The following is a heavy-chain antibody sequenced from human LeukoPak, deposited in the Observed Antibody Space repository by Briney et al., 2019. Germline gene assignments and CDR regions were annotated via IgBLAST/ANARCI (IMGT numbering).Heavy chain of an antibody. CDR1: GGSVSAANYY. Sequence: SETLSLTCAVSGGSVSAANYYWTWIRQPPGKGLEWIGNIYHRGDAYYNTSLRSRATLYIDTSTHHFSLRLNSVTATDTAVYYCASLRVPGDFDFWGQGALVTVSS. J-gene: IGHJ4*02. D-gene: IGHD2-8*02. CDR2: IYHRGDA. V-gene: IGHV4-39*02. CDR3: ASLRVPGDFDF.